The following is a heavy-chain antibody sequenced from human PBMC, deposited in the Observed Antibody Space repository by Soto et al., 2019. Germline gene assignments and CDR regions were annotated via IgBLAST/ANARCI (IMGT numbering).Heavy chain of an antibody. Sequence: PSETLSLTCTVSGGSISSSSYYWGWIRQPPGKGLEWIGSIYYSGSTYYNPSLKSRVTISVDTSKNQFSLKLSSVTAADTAVYYCARDSPGLMVRGVIKGPYGMDVWGQGTTVTVSS. CDR3: ARDSPGLMVRGVIKGPYGMDV. CDR1: GGSISSSSYY. CDR2: IYYSGST. J-gene: IGHJ6*02. V-gene: IGHV4-39*02. D-gene: IGHD3-10*01.